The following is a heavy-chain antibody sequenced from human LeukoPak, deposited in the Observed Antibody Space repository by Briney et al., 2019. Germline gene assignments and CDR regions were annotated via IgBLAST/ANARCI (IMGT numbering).Heavy chain of an antibody. CDR1: GDSISSYY. Sequence: PSETLSLTCTVSGDSISSYYWSWIRQSPGEGLDWIGYIYYSGSTNYIPSLKSRVTISVDTSKNQFTLRLSSVTAADTAVFYCARGGHYGYSPLDVWGQGTTVTVSS. CDR2: IYYSGST. V-gene: IGHV4-59*12. CDR3: ARGGHYGYSPLDV. D-gene: IGHD5-24*01. J-gene: IGHJ6*02.